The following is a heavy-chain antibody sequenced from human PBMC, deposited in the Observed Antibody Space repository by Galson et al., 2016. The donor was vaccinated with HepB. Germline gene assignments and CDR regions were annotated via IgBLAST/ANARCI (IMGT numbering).Heavy chain of an antibody. D-gene: IGHD2-15*01. Sequence: TLSLTCTVSGGSISSGGYYWSWIRHHPGEGPEWIGYIYHSGNAYYNASLKSRVTISVDTSKNQFSLELTSVTAADTAVYFCARQVVDRNFDYWGHGTLVTVSS. CDR2: IYHSGNA. CDR1: GGSISSGGYY. J-gene: IGHJ4*01. CDR3: ARQVVDRNFDY. V-gene: IGHV4-31*03.